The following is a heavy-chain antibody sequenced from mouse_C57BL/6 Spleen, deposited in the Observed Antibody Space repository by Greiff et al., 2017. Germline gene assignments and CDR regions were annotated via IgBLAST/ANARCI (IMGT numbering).Heavy chain of an antibody. CDR3: ARITTVVAFDY. V-gene: IGHV1-55*01. CDR2: IYPGSGST. J-gene: IGHJ2*01. Sequence: QVQLKQPGAELVKPGASVKMSCKASGYTFPSYWITWVKQRPGQGLEWIGDIYPGSGSTNYNEKFKSKATLTVDTSSSTAYMQLSSLTSEDSAVYYCARITTVVAFDYWGQGTTLTVSS. D-gene: IGHD1-1*01. CDR1: GYTFPSYW.